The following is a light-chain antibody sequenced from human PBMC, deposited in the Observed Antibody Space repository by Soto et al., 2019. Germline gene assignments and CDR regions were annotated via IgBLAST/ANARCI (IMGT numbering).Light chain of an antibody. CDR2: AAS. Sequence: EIVLTQSPGTLSLSPGERATVACRSSQSISSSDLAWYQHRPGQAPRLLIYAASSRATGIPVRFSGSGSGTDFTLSISRLEPEDFAVYYCQQYGNSPITFGQGTRLEIK. CDR1: QSISSSD. CDR3: QQYGNSPIT. V-gene: IGKV3-20*01. J-gene: IGKJ5*01.